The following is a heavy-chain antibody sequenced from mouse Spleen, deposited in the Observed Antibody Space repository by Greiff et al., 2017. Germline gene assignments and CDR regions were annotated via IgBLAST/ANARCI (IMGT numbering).Heavy chain of an antibody. J-gene: IGHJ3*01. CDR3: ASYFYGSSYAWFAY. CDR1: GFTIKDTY. D-gene: IGHD1-1*01. V-gene: IGHV14-3*02. Sequence: VQLKQSGAELVKPGASVKLSCTASGFTIKDTYMHWVKQRPEQGLEWIGRIDPANGNTKYDPKFQGKATITADTSSNTAYLQLSSLTSEDTAVYYCASYFYGSSYAWFAYWGQGTLVTVSA. CDR2: IDPANGNT.